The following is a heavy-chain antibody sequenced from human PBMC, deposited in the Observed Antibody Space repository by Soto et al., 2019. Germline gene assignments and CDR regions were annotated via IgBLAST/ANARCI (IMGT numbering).Heavy chain of an antibody. CDR1: GFTFSGSA. V-gene: IGHV3-73*01. D-gene: IGHD2-15*01. CDR3: TRPDDLYCSGGSCYEYFQH. Sequence: EVQLVESGGGLVQPGGSLKLSCAASGFTFSGSAMHWVRQASGKGLEWVGRIRSKANSYATAYAASVKGRFTISRDESKNTAYLQMNSLKTEDTAVYYCTRPDDLYCSGGSCYEYFQHWGQGTLVTVSS. J-gene: IGHJ1*01. CDR2: IRSKANSYAT.